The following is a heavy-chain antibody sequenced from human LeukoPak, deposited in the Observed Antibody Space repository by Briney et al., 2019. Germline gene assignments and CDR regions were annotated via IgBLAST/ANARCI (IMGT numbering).Heavy chain of an antibody. Sequence: SETLSLTCTVSGGSISSSSYYWGWIRQPPGKGLEWIGSIYYSGSTYYNPSLKSRVTISVDTSKNQFSLKLSSVTAADTAVYYCAGGYSSGWYGAREGPYFDYWGQGTLVTVSS. V-gene: IGHV4-39*01. D-gene: IGHD6-19*01. CDR2: IYYSGST. CDR1: GGSISSSSYY. CDR3: AGGYSSGWYGAREGPYFDY. J-gene: IGHJ4*02.